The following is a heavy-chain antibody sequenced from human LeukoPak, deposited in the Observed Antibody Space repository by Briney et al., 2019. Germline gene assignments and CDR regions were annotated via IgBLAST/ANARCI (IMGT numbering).Heavy chain of an antibody. CDR1: GGSISSYY. CDR2: IYTSGST. CDR3: ARDGLGSSIGFDY. D-gene: IGHD6-6*01. V-gene: IGHV4-4*07. J-gene: IGHJ4*02. Sequence: SETLSLTCTVSGGSISSYYWSWIRRPAGKGLEWIGRIYTSGSTNYNPSLKSRVTISVDTSKNQFSLKLSSVTAADTAVYYCARDGLGSSIGFDYWGQGTLVTVSS.